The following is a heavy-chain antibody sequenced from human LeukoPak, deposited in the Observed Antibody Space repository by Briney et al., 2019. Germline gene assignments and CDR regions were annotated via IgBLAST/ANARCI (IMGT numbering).Heavy chain of an antibody. D-gene: IGHD3-10*01. CDR3: ARTSLRYFGSGSYSLDVFDI. J-gene: IGHJ3*02. V-gene: IGHV3-30-3*01. Sequence: GGSLRLSCAASGFTFNTYALHWIRQAPGKGLEWVAAITSDGSKKYYADSVKGRFTISRDNSRNTLYLQMNSLRADDTAVYLCARTSLRYFGSGSYSLDVFDIWGQGTMVTVSS. CDR1: GFTFNTYA. CDR2: ITSDGSKK.